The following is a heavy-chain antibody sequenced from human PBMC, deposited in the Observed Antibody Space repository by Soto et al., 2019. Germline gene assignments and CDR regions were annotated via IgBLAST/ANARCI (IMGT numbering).Heavy chain of an antibody. CDR3: AKDLGSYLSPAFDY. Sequence: GGSLRLSCAAPGFSFSRLEMNWVRQAPGKGLEWVSYISSQSYIIYYADSVKGRFTISRDNAKNSLYLQMNSLRAEDTAVYYCAKDLGSYLSPAFDYWGLGTLVTVSS. J-gene: IGHJ4*02. CDR2: ISSQSYII. V-gene: IGHV3-48*03. D-gene: IGHD1-26*01. CDR1: GFSFSRLE.